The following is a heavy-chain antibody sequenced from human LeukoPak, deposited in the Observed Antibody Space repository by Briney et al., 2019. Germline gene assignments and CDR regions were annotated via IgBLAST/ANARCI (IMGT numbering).Heavy chain of an antibody. D-gene: IGHD6-19*01. J-gene: IGHJ4*02. V-gene: IGHV3-74*01. Sequence: GGSLRLSCAASEFTFSTYWMHWVRQAPGKGLVWVSRINPDGSTASYAGSVEGRFTISRDNAKNTLYLQMNSLRAEDTAVYFCARVAVGEYNFHHWGQGTLVTVSP. CDR2: INPDGSTA. CDR1: EFTFSTYW. CDR3: ARVAVGEYNFHH.